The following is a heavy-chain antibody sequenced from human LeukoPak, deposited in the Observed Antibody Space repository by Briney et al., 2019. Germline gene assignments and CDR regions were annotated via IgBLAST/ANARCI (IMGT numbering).Heavy chain of an antibody. V-gene: IGHV3-9*01. D-gene: IGHD1-26*01. J-gene: IGHJ4*02. CDR3: VRDRGTYRPIDY. CDR1: GFTFDDYA. Sequence: PGGSLRLSCAASGFTFDDYAMHWVRQAPGKGLEWVSSINWNSGIIAYADSVKGRFTISRDNAQNSLYLQMNSLRAEDTAIYYCVRDRGTYRPIDYWGQGTLVTVSS. CDR2: INWNSGII.